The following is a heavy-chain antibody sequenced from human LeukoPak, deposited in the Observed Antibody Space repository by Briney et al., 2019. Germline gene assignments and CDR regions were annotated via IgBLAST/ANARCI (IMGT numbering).Heavy chain of an antibody. J-gene: IGHJ4*02. CDR2: IWYDGSNK. D-gene: IGHD3-9*01. V-gene: IGHV3-33*08. CDR1: GFTFSSYG. CDR3: ARDRRYYDILTGYGDY. Sequence: PGGSLRLSCAASGFTFSSYGMHWVRQAPGKGLEWVAVIWYDGSNKYYADSVKGRFTISRDNSKNTLYLQMNSLRAEDTAVYYCARDRRYYDILTGYGDYWGQGTLVTVSS.